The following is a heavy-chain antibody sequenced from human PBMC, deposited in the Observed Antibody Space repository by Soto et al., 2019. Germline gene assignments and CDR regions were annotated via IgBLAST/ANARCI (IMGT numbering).Heavy chain of an antibody. J-gene: IGHJ4*02. CDR1: GFTFSSYE. V-gene: IGHV3-48*03. CDR3: ARSEGSSGWYPADY. D-gene: IGHD6-19*01. Sequence: GGSLRLSCAASGFTFSSYEMNWVRQAPGKGLEWVSYISSSGSTIYYADSVKGRFTISRDNAKNSLYLQMNSLRAEDTAVYYCARSEGSSGWYPADYWGQGTLVTVSS. CDR2: ISSSGSTI.